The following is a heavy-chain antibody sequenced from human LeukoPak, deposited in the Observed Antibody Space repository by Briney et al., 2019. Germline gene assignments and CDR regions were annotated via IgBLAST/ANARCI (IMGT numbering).Heavy chain of an antibody. Sequence: SVKVSCKASGGTFSSYAISWVRQAPGQGLEWMGRIIPILGKANYAQKFQGRVTITADKSTSTAYMELSSLRSEDTAVYYCASTNVDIVATYYYGMDVWGQGTTVTVSS. CDR1: GGTFSSYA. J-gene: IGHJ6*02. CDR3: ASTNVDIVATYYYGMDV. D-gene: IGHD5-12*01. V-gene: IGHV1-69*04. CDR2: IIPILGKA.